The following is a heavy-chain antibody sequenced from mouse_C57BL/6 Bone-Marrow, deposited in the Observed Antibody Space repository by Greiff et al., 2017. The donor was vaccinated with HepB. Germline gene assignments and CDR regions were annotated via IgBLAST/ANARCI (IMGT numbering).Heavy chain of an antibody. Sequence: DVMLVESGGGLVKPGGSLKLSCAASGFTFSSYTMSWVRQTPEKRLEWVATISGGGGNTYYPDSVKGRFTISRDNAKNTLYLQMSSLRSEDTALYYCAIYDGYYWYFDVWGTGTTVTVSS. V-gene: IGHV5-9*01. D-gene: IGHD2-3*01. J-gene: IGHJ1*03. CDR2: ISGGGGNT. CDR1: GFTFSSYT. CDR3: AIYDGYYWYFDV.